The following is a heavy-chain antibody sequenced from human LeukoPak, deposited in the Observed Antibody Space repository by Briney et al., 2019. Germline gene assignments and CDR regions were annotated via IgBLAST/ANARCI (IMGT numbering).Heavy chain of an antibody. CDR1: GFTFSSYA. CDR2: ISYDGSNK. J-gene: IGHJ4*02. CDR3: AKGEIYYDVLTGNFDS. Sequence: GGSLRLSCAASGFTFSSYAVHWVRQAPGKGLEWVSVISYDGSNKYYAASVKGRFTISRDKSKNTLYLQMNSLRAEDTAVYYCAKGEIYYDVLTGNFDSWGQGTLVTVSS. V-gene: IGHV3-30-3*01. D-gene: IGHD3-9*01.